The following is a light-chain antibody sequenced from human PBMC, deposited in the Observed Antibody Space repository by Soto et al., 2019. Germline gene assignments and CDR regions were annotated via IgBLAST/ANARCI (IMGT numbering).Light chain of an antibody. Sequence: EIVLTQSPVTLSPRTGERATLSCKASQSVSSNYLAWYQQKPGQAPRLLIYGASSRATGIPDRFSGSGSATDFTPTISRLEPEDFAVYYCQQYGTSPTLTFGGGTKL. CDR2: GAS. J-gene: IGKJ4*01. CDR1: QSVSSNY. V-gene: IGKV3-20*01. CDR3: QQYGTSPTLT.